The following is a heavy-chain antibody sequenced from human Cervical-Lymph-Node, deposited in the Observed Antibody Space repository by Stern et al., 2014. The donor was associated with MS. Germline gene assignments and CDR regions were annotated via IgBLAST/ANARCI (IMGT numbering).Heavy chain of an antibody. V-gene: IGHV4-59*01. D-gene: IGHD5-24*01. CDR1: GGSISSYY. CDR3: ARDRRRDGWARFDP. Sequence: QVQLQESGPGLVKPSETLSLTCTVSGGSISSYYWSWIRQPPGKGLEWIGYIYYSGSTNYNPSLKSRVTISVDTSKNQFSLKLSSVTAADTAVYYCARDRRRDGWARFDPWGQGTLVTVSS. J-gene: IGHJ5*02. CDR2: IYYSGST.